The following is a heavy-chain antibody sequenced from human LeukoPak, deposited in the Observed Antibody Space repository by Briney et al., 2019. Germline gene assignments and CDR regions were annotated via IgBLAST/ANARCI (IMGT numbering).Heavy chain of an antibody. CDR2: INTNTGNP. Sequence: GASVKVSFKASGYTFTSYAMNWVRQAPGQGLEWMGWINTNTGNPTYAQGFTGRFVFSLDTSVSTAYLQISSLKVEDTAVYYCATGQFYYYYYGMDVWGQGTTVTVSS. V-gene: IGHV7-4-1*02. CDR3: ATGQFYYYYYGMDV. J-gene: IGHJ6*02. D-gene: IGHD5-24*01. CDR1: GYTFTSYA.